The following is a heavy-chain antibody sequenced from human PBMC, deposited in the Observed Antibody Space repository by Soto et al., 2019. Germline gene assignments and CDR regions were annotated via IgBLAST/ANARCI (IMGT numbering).Heavy chain of an antibody. J-gene: IGHJ6*02. CDR2: ISSSSSTI. V-gene: IGHV3-48*02. CDR1: GFTFSSYS. CDR3: ASLDYGDYPVGMDV. D-gene: IGHD4-17*01. Sequence: GGSLRLSCAASGFTFSSYSMNWVRQAPGKGLEWVSYISSSSSTIYYADSVKGRFTISRDNAKNSLYLQMNSLRDEDTAVYYCASLDYGDYPVGMDVWGQGTTVTVSS.